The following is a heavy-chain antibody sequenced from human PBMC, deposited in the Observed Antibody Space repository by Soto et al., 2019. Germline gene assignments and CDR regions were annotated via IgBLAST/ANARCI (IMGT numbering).Heavy chain of an antibody. Sequence: SETLSLTCSVPGGSVNSGGYSWSWIRQPPGKGLEWIGFISPSGSPAYKPSLKSRVTISVDRSKNQISLELSSVTAADTAVYYCARGVLAWGPGTLVTAPQ. D-gene: IGHD2-8*01. CDR1: GGSVNSGGYS. J-gene: IGHJ5*02. V-gene: IGHV4-30-2*01. CDR3: ARGVLA. CDR2: ISPSGSP.